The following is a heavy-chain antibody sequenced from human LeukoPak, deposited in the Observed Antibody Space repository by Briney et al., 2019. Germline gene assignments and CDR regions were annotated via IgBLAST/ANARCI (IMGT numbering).Heavy chain of an antibody. Sequence: PGGSLRLSCAASGFTFSSYSMNWVRQAPGKGLEWVSSISSSSSYIYYADSVKGRFTISRDNAKNSLYLQMNSLRAEDTAVYYRARENRAYNWNDGGGFDYWGQGTLVTVSS. CDR2: ISSSSSYI. D-gene: IGHD1-20*01. CDR3: ARENRAYNWNDGGGFDY. V-gene: IGHV3-21*04. CDR1: GFTFSSYS. J-gene: IGHJ4*02.